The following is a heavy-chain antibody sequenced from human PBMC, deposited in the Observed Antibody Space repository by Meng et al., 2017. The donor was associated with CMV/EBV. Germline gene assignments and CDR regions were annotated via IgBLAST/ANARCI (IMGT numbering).Heavy chain of an antibody. CDR3: ARRGVVIGDFDY. J-gene: IGHJ4*02. Sequence: ASVKVSCKASGYTFTSYYMHWVRQAPGQGLEWMGIINPSGGSTSYVQKFQGRVTMTRDTSTSTVYMELSSLRSEDTAVYYCARRGVVIGDFDYWGQGTLVTVSS. CDR1: GYTFTSYY. V-gene: IGHV1-46*01. D-gene: IGHD3-3*01. CDR2: INPSGGST.